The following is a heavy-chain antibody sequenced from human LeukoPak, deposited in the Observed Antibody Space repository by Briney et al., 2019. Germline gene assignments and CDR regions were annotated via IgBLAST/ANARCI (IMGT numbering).Heavy chain of an antibody. J-gene: IGHJ1*01. Sequence: ASVKVSFKASGYTFTIYGISWVRQAPGQGREWMGWISAYNGNTNYAQKLQGRVTITTDTSTSTAYMELRSLRSDDTAVYYCARSIDSSQASYVWGQGTLVTVSS. D-gene: IGHD3-22*01. CDR1: GYTFTIYG. V-gene: IGHV1-18*01. CDR2: ISAYNGNT. CDR3: ARSIDSSQASYV.